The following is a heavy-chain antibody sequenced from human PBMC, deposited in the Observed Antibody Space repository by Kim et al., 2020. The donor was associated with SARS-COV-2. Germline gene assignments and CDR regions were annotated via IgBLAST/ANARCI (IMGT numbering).Heavy chain of an antibody. CDR1: GFTFDDYA. CDR3: AKDISEAVVATIHGGYYYYGMDV. Sequence: GGSLRLSCAASGFTFDDYAMHWVRQAPGKGLEWVSGISWNSGSIGYADSVKGRFTISRDNAKNSLYLQMNSLRAEDTALYYCAKDISEAVVATIHGGYYYYGMDVWGQGTTVTVSS. D-gene: IGHD5-12*01. CDR2: ISWNSGSI. J-gene: IGHJ6*02. V-gene: IGHV3-9*01.